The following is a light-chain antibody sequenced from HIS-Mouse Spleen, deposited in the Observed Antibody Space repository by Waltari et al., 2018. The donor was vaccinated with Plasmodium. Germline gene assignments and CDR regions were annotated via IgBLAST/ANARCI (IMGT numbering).Light chain of an antibody. J-gene: IGKJ1*01. V-gene: IGKV1-5*03. CDR3: QQYNSYLWT. CDR2: KAS. Sequence: DIQMTQSPSTLSASVGDRVTITCRASQSISSWLAWYRQKPGKAPKLLIHKASSLESGVPSRFSGSGSGTEFTLTISSLQPDDFATYYCQQYNSYLWTFGQGTKVEIK. CDR1: QSISSW.